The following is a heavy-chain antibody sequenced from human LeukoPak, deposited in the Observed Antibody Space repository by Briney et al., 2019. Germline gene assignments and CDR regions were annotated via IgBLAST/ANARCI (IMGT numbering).Heavy chain of an antibody. D-gene: IGHD2-15*01. CDR2: IIPIFGTA. V-gene: IGHV1-69*13. J-gene: IGHJ5*02. CDR1: GGTFSSYA. Sequence: SVTVSCKASGGTFSSYAISWVRQAPGQGLEWMGGIIPIFGTANYAQKFQGRVTITADESTSTAYMELSSLRSEDTAVYYCARGIGYCSGGSCYSNNWFDPWGQGTLVTVSS. CDR3: ARGIGYCSGGSCYSNNWFDP.